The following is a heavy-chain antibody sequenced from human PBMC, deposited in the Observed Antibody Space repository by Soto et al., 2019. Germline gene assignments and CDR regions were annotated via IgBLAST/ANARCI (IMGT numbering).Heavy chain of an antibody. CDR1: GDSVSSNSAA. J-gene: IGHJ3*02. V-gene: IGHV6-1*01. CDR3: SGEAPFSGSWFDGFDI. Sequence: SQTLSLTCAISGDSVSSNSAAWNWIRQSPSRGLEWLGRTYYRSKWYKDYAVYAKRRITINPNTSNNQSSLQLHSVTPEDAAVYYCSGEAPFSGSWFDGFDIWGQGTMVTVSS. D-gene: IGHD6-13*01. CDR2: TYYRSKWYK.